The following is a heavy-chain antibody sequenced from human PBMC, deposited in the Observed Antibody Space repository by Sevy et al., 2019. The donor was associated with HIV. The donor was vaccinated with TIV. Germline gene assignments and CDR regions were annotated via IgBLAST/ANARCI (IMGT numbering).Heavy chain of an antibody. CDR1: GFIFSDFY. J-gene: IGHJ6*02. CDR2: ISSRGSTI. D-gene: IGHD2-2*01. CDR3: ARDHVVVEPLANYGMDV. Sequence: GGSPRLSCAASGFIFSDFYMSWVRQAPGKGLEWISYISSRGSTIYYADSVKGRFTISRDNAKNSLYLQMNSLTAEDTAVYYCARDHVVVEPLANYGMDVWGQGTTVTVSS. V-gene: IGHV3-11*01.